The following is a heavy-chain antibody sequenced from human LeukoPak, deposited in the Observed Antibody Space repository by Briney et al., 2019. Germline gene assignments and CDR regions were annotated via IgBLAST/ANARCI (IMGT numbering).Heavy chain of an antibody. V-gene: IGHV1-2*02. J-gene: IGHJ5*02. Sequence: GASVKVSCKASGYTFTGYYMHWVRQAPGQGLEWMGWINPNSGGTNYAQKFQGRVTMTRDTSISTAYMELSRLRSDDTAVYYCASGGDIVVVPANNNWLDPWGQGTLVTVSS. D-gene: IGHD2-2*01. CDR1: GYTFTGYY. CDR3: ASGGDIVVVPANNNWLDP. CDR2: INPNSGGT.